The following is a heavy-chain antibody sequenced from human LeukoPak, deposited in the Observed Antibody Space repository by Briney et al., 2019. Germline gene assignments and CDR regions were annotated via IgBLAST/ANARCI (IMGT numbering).Heavy chain of an antibody. CDR2: IYSGGST. J-gene: IGHJ1*01. D-gene: IGHD3-22*01. CDR1: GFTVSSNY. V-gene: IGHV3-53*01. CDR3: ARGPLTYYYESSDKVENSYGYIQH. Sequence: GGSLRLSCAASGFTVSSNYMSWVRQAPGRGLEWVSVIYSGGSTYYADSVKGRFTISRDNSKNTLYLQMNSLRAEDTAVYYCARGPLTYYYESSDKVENSYGYIQHWGQGTLVTVSS.